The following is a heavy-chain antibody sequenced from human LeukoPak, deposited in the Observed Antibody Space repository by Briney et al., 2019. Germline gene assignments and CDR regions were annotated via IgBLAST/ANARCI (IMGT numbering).Heavy chain of an antibody. J-gene: IGHJ3*02. D-gene: IGHD3-22*01. Sequence: GGSLRLSCAASGFTFSSYAMSWVRQAPGKGLEWVSAISGSGGSTYYADSVKGRFTISRDNSKHTLYLQMNSLRAEDTAVYYGAKDPGLYYYDSSGSMGDAFDIWGQGTMVTVSS. V-gene: IGHV3-23*01. CDR3: AKDPGLYYYDSSGSMGDAFDI. CDR2: ISGSGGST. CDR1: GFTFSSYA.